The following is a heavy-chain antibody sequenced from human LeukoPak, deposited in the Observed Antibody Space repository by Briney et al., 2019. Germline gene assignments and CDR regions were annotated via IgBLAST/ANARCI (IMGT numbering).Heavy chain of an antibody. D-gene: IGHD3-3*01. CDR3: ARKSYYEEYNWFDP. V-gene: IGHV7-4-1*02. CDR1: GYTFTSYA. CDR2: INTNTGNP. J-gene: IGHJ5*02. Sequence: ASVKVSCKASGYTFTSYAMNWARQAPGQGLEWMGWINTNTGNPTYAQGFTGRFVFSSDTSVSTAYLQISSLKAEDTAVYYCARKSYYEEYNWFDPWGQGTLVTVSS.